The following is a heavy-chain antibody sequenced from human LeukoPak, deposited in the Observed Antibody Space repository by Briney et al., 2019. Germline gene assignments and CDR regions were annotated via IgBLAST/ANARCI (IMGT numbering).Heavy chain of an antibody. D-gene: IGHD2-15*01. J-gene: IGHJ4*02. CDR2: INTNTGNP. CDR3: ARMGQGGGYHLDY. Sequence: ASVKVSCKASGYTFTTYGMNWVRQAPGQGLEWMGWINTNTGNPTYAQGFTGRFVFSLDSSVSTAYLQTSSLKSDDTAVYYCARMGQGGGYHLDYWGQGTLVTVSS. CDR1: GYTFTTYG. V-gene: IGHV7-4-1*02.